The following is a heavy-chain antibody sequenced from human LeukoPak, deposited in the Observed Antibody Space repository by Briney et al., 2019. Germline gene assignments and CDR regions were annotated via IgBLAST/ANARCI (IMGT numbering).Heavy chain of an antibody. D-gene: IGHD3-22*01. V-gene: IGHV3-23*01. CDR2: ISCRGGST. J-gene: IGHJ4*02. CDR3: AKDRLTYYYDSSGYLFFDY. CDR1: GLTFNSYP. Sequence: GGSLRLSCAASGLTFNSYPMSWVRQAPGKGLEGVSAISCRGGSTLHPDSVKGRFTISRDNSKNTLYLQMNSLRDEDTAVYYCAKDRLTYYYDSSGYLFFDYWGQGTLVTVSS.